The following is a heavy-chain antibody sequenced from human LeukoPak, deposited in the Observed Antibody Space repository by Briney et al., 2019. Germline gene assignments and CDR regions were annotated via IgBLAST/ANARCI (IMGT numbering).Heavy chain of an antibody. V-gene: IGHV1-2*02. CDR3: ARDPLANYYDSSGYPFDY. CDR1: GYTFTGYY. D-gene: IGHD3-22*01. Sequence: GASVKVSCKASGYTFTGYYMHWVRRAPGQGLEWMGWINPNSGGTNYAQKFQGRVTMTRDTSISTAYMELSRLRSDDTAVYYCARDPLANYYDSSGYPFDYWGQGTLVTVSS. J-gene: IGHJ4*02. CDR2: INPNSGGT.